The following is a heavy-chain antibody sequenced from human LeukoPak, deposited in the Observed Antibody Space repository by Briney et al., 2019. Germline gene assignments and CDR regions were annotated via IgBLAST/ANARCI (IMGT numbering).Heavy chain of an antibody. D-gene: IGHD1-1*01. Sequence: PGGSLRLSCAASRFTFSNYAMNWVRQAPGKGLEWVAAISSDSSNKYYAASLKGRFTISRDNSKNTLYLHMNSLRSEETAVYYCAERAVGTSGRYYFDYWGQGTLVTVSS. CDR3: AERAVGTSGRYYFDY. CDR1: RFTFSNYA. J-gene: IGHJ4*02. CDR2: ISSDSSNK. V-gene: IGHV3-30*04.